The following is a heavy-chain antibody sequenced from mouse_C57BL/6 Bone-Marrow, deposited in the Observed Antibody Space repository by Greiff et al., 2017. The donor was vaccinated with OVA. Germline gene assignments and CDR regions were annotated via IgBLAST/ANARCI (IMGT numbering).Heavy chain of an antibody. CDR3: ARTVVATGYFDY. CDR1: GYSITSGYY. V-gene: IGHV3-6*01. D-gene: IGHD1-1*01. J-gene: IGHJ2*01. CDR2: ISYDGSN. Sequence: EVQLQESGPGLVKPSQSLSLTCSVTGYSITSGYYWNWIRQFPGNKLEWMGYISYDGSNNYNPSLKNRISITRDTSKNQFFLKLNSVTTEDTATYYCARTVVATGYFDYWGQGTTLTVSS.